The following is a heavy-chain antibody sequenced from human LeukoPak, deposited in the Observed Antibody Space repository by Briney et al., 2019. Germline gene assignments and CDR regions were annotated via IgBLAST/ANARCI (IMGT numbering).Heavy chain of an antibody. V-gene: IGHV1-69*04. Sequence: SVNVSCTAAGGTFSSYAISWGRQAPGQGLEWMGRIIPILGIANYAQKFQGRVTITADKSTSTAYMELSSLRSEDTAVYYCARDLLYTAMVFHYWGQGTLVTVSS. D-gene: IGHD5-18*01. J-gene: IGHJ4*02. CDR3: ARDLLYTAMVFHY. CDR2: IIPILGIA. CDR1: GGTFSSYA.